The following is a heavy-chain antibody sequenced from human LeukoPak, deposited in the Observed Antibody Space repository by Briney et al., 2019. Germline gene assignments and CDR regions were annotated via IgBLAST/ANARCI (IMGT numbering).Heavy chain of an antibody. CDR3: ARGAEYSSGWYWFDP. D-gene: IGHD6-19*01. J-gene: IGHJ5*02. CDR1: GFTFSIYS. Sequence: GGSPRLSCAASGFTFSIYSMSWVRQAPGGGLEWGSSIISSSSYIYYADSVKGRFTISRDNAKNSLYLQMNSLRAEDTDVYYCARGAEYSSGWYWFDPWGKGTLVTVSS. CDR2: IISSSSYI. V-gene: IGHV3-21*01.